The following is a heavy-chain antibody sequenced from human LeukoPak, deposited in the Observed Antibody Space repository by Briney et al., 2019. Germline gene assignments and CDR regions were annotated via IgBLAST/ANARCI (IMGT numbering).Heavy chain of an antibody. CDR1: GFTFSSYW. J-gene: IGHJ6*03. D-gene: IGHD3-22*01. Sequence: PGGSLRLSCAASGFTFSSYWMSWVRQAPGKGLEWVANIKQDGSEKYYVDSVKGRFTISRDNSKNTLYLQMNSLRAEDTAVYYCAKDDSVVNDYMDVWGKGTTVTVSS. CDR3: AKDDSVVNDYMDV. V-gene: IGHV3-7*01. CDR2: IKQDGSEK.